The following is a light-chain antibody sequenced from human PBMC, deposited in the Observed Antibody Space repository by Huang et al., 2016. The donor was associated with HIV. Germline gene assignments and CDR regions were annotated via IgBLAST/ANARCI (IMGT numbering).Light chain of an antibody. CDR1: QSVTS. Sequence: EIVMTQSPATLSVSPGERATLSCRASQSVTSLAWYQQKPGRTPRRLIYGASTRATGIPARFSGSGSGTDFTLTISSLQSEDFAVYYCQQYNNWPSITFGQGTRLEIK. J-gene: IGKJ5*01. CDR3: QQYNNWPSIT. V-gene: IGKV3-15*01. CDR2: GAS.